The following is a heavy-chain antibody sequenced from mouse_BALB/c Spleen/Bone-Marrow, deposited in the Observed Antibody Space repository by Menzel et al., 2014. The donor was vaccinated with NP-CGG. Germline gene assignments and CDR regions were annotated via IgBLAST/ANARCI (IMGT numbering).Heavy chain of an antibody. Sequence: VKLQESGPGLVAPSQSLSITCTVSGFSLTNYGISWVRQPPGKGLEWLGVIWGDGSTNYHSALISRLSISKGNSKSQVLLKLNSLQTDDTATYYCRGGPWFAYWGQGTLVTVSA. CDR2: IWGDGST. J-gene: IGHJ3*01. CDR3: RGGPWFAY. D-gene: IGHD3-3*01. CDR1: GFSLTNYG. V-gene: IGHV2-3*01.